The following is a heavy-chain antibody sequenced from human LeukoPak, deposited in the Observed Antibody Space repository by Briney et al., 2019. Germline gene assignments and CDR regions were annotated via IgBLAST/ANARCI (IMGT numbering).Heavy chain of an antibody. CDR3: ARAGSPGEYYDSRYQPIPIYAFNV. J-gene: IGHJ3*01. Sequence: ASVKVSCKASGGSFSTFAISWVRQAPGQGLEWVGGIIPASGTTDYAQKFQGRVTITTDVSTNTAFLQLISPTSEDTATYFCARAGSPGEYYDSRYQPIPIYAFNVWGQGTMITVSS. D-gene: IGHD3-22*01. CDR1: GGSFSTFA. V-gene: IGHV1-69*05. CDR2: IIPASGTT.